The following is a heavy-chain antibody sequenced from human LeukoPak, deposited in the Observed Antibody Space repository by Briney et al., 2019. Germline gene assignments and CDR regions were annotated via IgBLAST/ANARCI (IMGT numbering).Heavy chain of an antibody. D-gene: IGHD5-12*01. CDR2: IYYTGST. CDR3: ARGHFYSGFYFDY. J-gene: IGHJ4*02. V-gene: IGHV4-39*07. Sequence: SETLSLTCTVSGGSISSSSYYWGWIRQRPGKGLEWIGSIYYTGSTNYNPSLKSRVTISVDTSKNQFSLKLSSVTAADTAVYYCARGHFYSGFYFDYWGQGTLVTVSS. CDR1: GGSISSSSYY.